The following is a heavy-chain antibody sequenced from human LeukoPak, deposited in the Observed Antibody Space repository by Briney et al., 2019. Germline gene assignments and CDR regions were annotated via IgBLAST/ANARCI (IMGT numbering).Heavy chain of an antibody. D-gene: IGHD3-9*01. Sequence: ASVKVSCKASGYTFTGYYMHWVRQAPGQGLEWMGWINPNSGGTNYAQKFQGRVTMTRDTSISTAYMELSRLRSDDTAVYYCARDLGYDILTGYRTYFDYWGQGTLVTVSS. CDR1: GYTFTGYY. J-gene: IGHJ4*02. CDR3: ARDLGYDILTGYRTYFDY. CDR2: INPNSGGT. V-gene: IGHV1-2*02.